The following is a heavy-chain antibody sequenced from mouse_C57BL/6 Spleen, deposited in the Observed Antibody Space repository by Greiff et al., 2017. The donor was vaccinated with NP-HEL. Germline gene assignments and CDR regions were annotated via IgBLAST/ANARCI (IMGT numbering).Heavy chain of an antibody. D-gene: IGHD2-1*01. Sequence: EVNVVESGGDLVKPGGSLKLSCAASGFTFSSYGMSWVRQTPDKRLEWVATISSGGSYTYYPDSVKGRFTISRDNAKNTLYLQMSSLKSEDTAMYYCAREEGNYPFDYWGQGTTLTVSS. V-gene: IGHV5-6*01. CDR1: GFTFSSYG. CDR2: ISSGGSYT. CDR3: AREEGNYPFDY. J-gene: IGHJ2*01.